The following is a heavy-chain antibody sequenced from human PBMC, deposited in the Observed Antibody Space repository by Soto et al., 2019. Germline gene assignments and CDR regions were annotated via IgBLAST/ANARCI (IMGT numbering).Heavy chain of an antibody. CDR1: GGSFLSGDYY. CDR3: ARIHFGDEPSYYYYGMDV. D-gene: IGHD4-17*01. CDR2: IYYTGST. J-gene: IGHJ6*02. V-gene: IGHV4-30-4*01. Sequence: SLTCTVSGGSFLSGDYYWSWVRQPPGKGLEWIGYIYYTGSTFNNPSLKSRVSISIDTSKTQFSLKLSSVAAADTAVYYCARIHFGDEPSYYYYGMDVWGQGTTVTVSS.